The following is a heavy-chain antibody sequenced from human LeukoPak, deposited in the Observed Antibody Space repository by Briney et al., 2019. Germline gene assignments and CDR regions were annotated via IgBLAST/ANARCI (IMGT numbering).Heavy chain of an antibody. CDR3: ARTRITMIVVAPFDY. D-gene: IGHD3-22*01. CDR2: IIPIFGTA. V-gene: IGHV1-69*01. Sequence: SAKVSCKASGGTFSSYAISWVRQAPGQGLEWMGGIIPIFGTANYAQKFQGRVTITADESTSTAYMELSSLRSEDTAVYYCARTRITMIVVAPFDYWGQGTLVTVSS. CDR1: GGTFSSYA. J-gene: IGHJ4*02.